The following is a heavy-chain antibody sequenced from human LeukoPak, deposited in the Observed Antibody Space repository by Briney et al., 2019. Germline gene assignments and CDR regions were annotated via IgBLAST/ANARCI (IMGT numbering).Heavy chain of an antibody. D-gene: IGHD6-6*01. Sequence: GGSLRLSXAASGFTFSSYAMGWVRQTPGKGLEWVSSISGSGGRTYYAASVKGRFTISRDNSKNTLYLQMSSLRAEDTAIYYCAKGPYSDSSEWFDPWGQGTLVTVSS. CDR2: ISGSGGRT. V-gene: IGHV3-23*01. CDR1: GFTFSSYA. CDR3: AKGPYSDSSEWFDP. J-gene: IGHJ5*02.